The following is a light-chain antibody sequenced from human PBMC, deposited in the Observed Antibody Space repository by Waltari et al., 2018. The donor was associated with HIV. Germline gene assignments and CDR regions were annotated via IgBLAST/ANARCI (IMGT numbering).Light chain of an antibody. CDR3: QHYNSYSVA. Sequence: DIQMTQSPSTLSASVGDRVTITCRASQSLSTWLAWYQQKPGKAPKLLYMASSLESGVPSRFSGSGSGTEFTLTISSLQPDDFATYYCQHYNSYSVAFGQGTKVEIK. J-gene: IGKJ1*01. CDR2: MAS. CDR1: QSLSTW. V-gene: IGKV1-5*03.